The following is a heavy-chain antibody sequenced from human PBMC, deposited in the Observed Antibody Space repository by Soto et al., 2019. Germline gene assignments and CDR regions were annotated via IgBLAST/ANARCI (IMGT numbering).Heavy chain of an antibody. CDR1: GYTFTSYD. CDR3: ARGVMITFGGVIVPYFDY. Sequence: GASVKVSCKASGYTFTSYDINWVRQATGQGLEWMGWMNPNSGNTGYAQKFQGRVTMTRNTSISTAYMELSSLRSEDTAVYYCARGVMITFGGVIVPYFDYWGQGTLVTVSS. V-gene: IGHV1-8*01. D-gene: IGHD3-16*02. J-gene: IGHJ4*02. CDR2: MNPNSGNT.